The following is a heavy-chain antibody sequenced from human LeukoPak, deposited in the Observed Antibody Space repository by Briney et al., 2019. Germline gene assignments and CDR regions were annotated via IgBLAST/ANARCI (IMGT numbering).Heavy chain of an antibody. CDR1: GFTFSNYE. J-gene: IGHJ4*02. Sequence: PGGSLRLSCAASGFTFSNYEMNWVRQAPGKGLEWVSYISRSSGSSIYYAGSVKGRFTISRDNAKNSLYLQMNSLRGEDTAVYYCARGSSGWYYFDYWGQGILVTVSS. D-gene: IGHD6-19*01. CDR3: ARGSSGWYYFDY. CDR2: ISRSSGSSI. V-gene: IGHV3-48*03.